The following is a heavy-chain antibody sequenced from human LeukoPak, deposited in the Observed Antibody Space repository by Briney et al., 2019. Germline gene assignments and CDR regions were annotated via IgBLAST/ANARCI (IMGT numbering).Heavy chain of an antibody. Sequence: GPSVKLSCRASGYTLTGHIMHWVPDAPAQGLERVGWINPDSGGTNNAQKFQGSVTMIRDTSTSTAYMELRSLRSDDTAVYYCAGVRGYCSSTSCYGGFDPWGQGTLVTVSS. D-gene: IGHD2-2*01. V-gene: IGHV1-2*02. J-gene: IGHJ5*02. CDR2: INPDSGGT. CDR3: AGVRGYCSSTSCYGGFDP. CDR1: GYTLTGHI.